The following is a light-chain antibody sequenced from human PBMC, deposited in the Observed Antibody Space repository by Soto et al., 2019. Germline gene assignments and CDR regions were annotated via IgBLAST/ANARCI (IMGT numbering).Light chain of an antibody. CDR2: AAS. CDR1: QGSDKY. V-gene: IGKV1-9*01. CDR3: QQLYSYPIT. Sequence: DIPLTQSPSFLSASIGDRVTIACRASQGSDKYLAWYQQRPGRAPKLLIFAASTLQSGVPSRFSGSGSGTEFTLTISSLQPEDFATYYCQQLYSYPITFGQGTRLEI. J-gene: IGKJ5*01.